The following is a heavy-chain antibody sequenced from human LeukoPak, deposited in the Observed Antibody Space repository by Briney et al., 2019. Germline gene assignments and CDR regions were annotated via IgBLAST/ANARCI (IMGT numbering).Heavy chain of an antibody. CDR3: ARLYCSSTSCYYHVDV. D-gene: IGHD2-2*01. CDR2: INHSGST. Sequence: PSETLSLTCTVSGDSITNYYWSWIRQPPGKGLEWIGEINHSGSTNYNPSLKSRVTISVDTSKNQFSLKLSSVTAADTAVYYCARLYCSSTSCYYHVDVWGKGTTVTVSS. CDR1: GDSITNYY. J-gene: IGHJ6*03. V-gene: IGHV4-34*01.